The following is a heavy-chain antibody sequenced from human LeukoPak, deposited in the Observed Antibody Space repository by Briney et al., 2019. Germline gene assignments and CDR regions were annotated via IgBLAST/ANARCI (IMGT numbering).Heavy chain of an antibody. CDR3: AKDRGSSGYEYYFDY. V-gene: IGHV3-9*01. CDR1: GFTFDDYA. D-gene: IGHD3-22*01. CDR2: ISWNSGSI. J-gene: IGHJ4*02. Sequence: PGRSLRLSCAASGFTFDDYAMHWVRQAPGKGLEWVSGISWNSGSIGYADSVKGRFTISRDNAKNSLYLQMNSLRAEDTALYYCAKDRGSSGYEYYFDYWGQGTLVTVSS.